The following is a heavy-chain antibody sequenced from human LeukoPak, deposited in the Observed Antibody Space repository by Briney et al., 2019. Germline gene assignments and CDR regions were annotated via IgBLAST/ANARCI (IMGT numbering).Heavy chain of an antibody. CDR2: IYYSGST. CDR1: GGSFSGYY. D-gene: IGHD2-2*01. CDR3: ARAGSYAHNWFDP. J-gene: IGHJ5*02. Sequence: SETLSLTCAAYGGSFSGYYWSWIRQPPGKGLEWIGYIYYSGSTNYNPSLKSRVTISVDTSKNQFSLKLSSVTAADTAVYYCARAGSYAHNWFDPWGQGTLVTVSS. V-gene: IGHV4-59*01.